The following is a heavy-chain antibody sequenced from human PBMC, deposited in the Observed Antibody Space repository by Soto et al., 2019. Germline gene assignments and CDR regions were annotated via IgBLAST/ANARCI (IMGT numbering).Heavy chain of an antibody. CDR1: GFTLSDHD. J-gene: IGHJ4*02. CDR2: IKHKVESYAK. V-gene: IGHV3-72*01. CDR3: LAFLSGRPY. D-gene: IGHD1-1*01. Sequence: EVQLVESGGGLVQPGGSLRLSCAVSGFTLSDHDMDWVRQAPGKGLEWVGRIKHKVESYAKEYAASVEGRFTISRHDSENSLSLQMDSLKTEDTAVYYCLAFLSGRPYWGQGTLVTVSS.